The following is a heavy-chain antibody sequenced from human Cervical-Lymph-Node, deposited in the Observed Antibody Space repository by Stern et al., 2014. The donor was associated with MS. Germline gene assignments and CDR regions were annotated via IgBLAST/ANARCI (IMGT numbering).Heavy chain of an antibody. D-gene: IGHD3-10*01. V-gene: IGHV4-59*11. CDR1: GGSSNSHY. CDR3: ARGSWSQLGDNYYGMDV. CDR2: MFYTGTT. Sequence: QVQLQESGPGLVAPSETLSLTCTFSGGSSNSHYLNWLRQTPGKGLEWIGYMFYTGTTEHNSALKSRVTMSMDTSKNQFSLKLTSVTAADTAVYFCARGSWSQLGDNYYGMDVWGQGTTVTVSS. J-gene: IGHJ6*02.